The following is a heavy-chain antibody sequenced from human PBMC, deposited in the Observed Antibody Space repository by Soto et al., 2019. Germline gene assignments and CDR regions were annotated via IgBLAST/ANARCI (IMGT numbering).Heavy chain of an antibody. D-gene: IGHD1-1*01. Sequence: GGSLRLSCAASGFTFSSYAMSWVRQAPGRGLEWVSGISGNSGSIGYADSVKGRFTISRDNAKNSLYLQMNSLRAEDTALYYCAKDRELEPDSGTFDYWGQGTLVTVSS. CDR1: GFTFSSYA. CDR3: AKDRELEPDSGTFDY. V-gene: IGHV3-9*01. CDR2: ISGNSGSI. J-gene: IGHJ4*02.